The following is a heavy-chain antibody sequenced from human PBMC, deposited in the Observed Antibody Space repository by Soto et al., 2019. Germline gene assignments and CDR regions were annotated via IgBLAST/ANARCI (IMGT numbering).Heavy chain of an antibody. CDR1: GFTFSSYA. Sequence: GGSLRLSCAASGFTFSSYAMSWVRQAPGKGLEWVSAISGSGGSTYYADSVKGRFTISRDNAKNSLYLQMNSLRAEDTAVYYCARDQPGYSYGYGLGYWGQGTLVTVSS. V-gene: IGHV3-23*01. CDR3: ARDQPGYSYGYGLGY. D-gene: IGHD5-18*01. CDR2: ISGSGGST. J-gene: IGHJ4*02.